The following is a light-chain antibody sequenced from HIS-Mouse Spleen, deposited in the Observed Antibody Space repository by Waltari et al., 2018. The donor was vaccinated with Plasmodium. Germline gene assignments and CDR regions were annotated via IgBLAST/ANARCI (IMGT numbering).Light chain of an antibody. CDR3: QQYNSYSWT. J-gene: IGKJ1*01. CDR1: QSISSR. Sequence: DIQMTQSPSTLSASVGARVTITCRASQSISSRLAWYQQKPGKAPKLLIYKASSLESGVPSRFSGSGSGTEFTLTISSLQPDDFATYYCQQYNSYSWTFGQGTKGEIK. CDR2: KAS. V-gene: IGKV1-5*03.